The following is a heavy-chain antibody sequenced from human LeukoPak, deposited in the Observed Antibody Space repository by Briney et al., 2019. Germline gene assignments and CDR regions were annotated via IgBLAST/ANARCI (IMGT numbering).Heavy chain of an antibody. J-gene: IGHJ3*02. CDR3: ARIRGDCSSTSCPSDAFDI. CDR1: GGSISSYY. Sequence: SETLSLTCTVSGGSISSYYWSWIRQPPGKGLEWIGYIYYSGSTNYNPSLKSRVTISVDTSKNQFSLKQSSVTAADTAVYYCARIRGDCSSTSCPSDAFDIWGQGTMVTVSS. D-gene: IGHD2-2*01. CDR2: IYYSGST. V-gene: IGHV4-59*08.